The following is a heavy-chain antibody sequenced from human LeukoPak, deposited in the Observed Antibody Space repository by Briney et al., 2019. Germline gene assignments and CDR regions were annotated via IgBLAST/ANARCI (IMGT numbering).Heavy chain of an antibody. Sequence: ASVKVSCKASGYTFTSYYMHWVRQAPGQGLEWMGIINPSGGSTSYAQKFQGRVTMTRDTSMSTVYMELSSLRSEDTAVYYCARDELYYYDSSGYFYWGQGTLVTVSS. J-gene: IGHJ4*02. V-gene: IGHV1-46*01. CDR3: ARDELYYYDSSGYFY. CDR2: INPSGGST. CDR1: GYTFTSYY. D-gene: IGHD3-22*01.